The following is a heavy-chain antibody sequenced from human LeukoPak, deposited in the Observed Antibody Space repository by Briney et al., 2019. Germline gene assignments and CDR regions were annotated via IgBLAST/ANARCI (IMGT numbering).Heavy chain of an antibody. D-gene: IGHD6-13*01. CDR2: ISYDGSNK. V-gene: IGHV3-30*18. J-gene: IGHJ6*02. CDR1: GFTFSSYW. CDR3: AKVSGYSSSWDPNYYYYGMDV. Sequence: GGSLRLSCAASGFTFSSYWMSWVRQAPGKGLEWVAVISYDGSNKYYADSEKGRFTISRDNSKNTLYLQMNSLRAEDTAVYYCAKVSGYSSSWDPNYYYYGMDVWGQGTTVTVSS.